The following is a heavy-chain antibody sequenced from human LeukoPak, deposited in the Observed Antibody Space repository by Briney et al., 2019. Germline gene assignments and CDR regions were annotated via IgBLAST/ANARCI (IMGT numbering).Heavy chain of an antibody. J-gene: IGHJ3*02. Sequence: GGSLRLSCAASGFSFSSYEMNWVRQAPGKGLEWIGRSRNKANSHTTEYAASVKGRFTISRDVSGNLMYLQMNSLKIEDTAVYFCTRDGGKRGNSAFDIWGQGTEVTVSS. D-gene: IGHD2/OR15-2a*01. CDR1: GFSFSSYE. CDR2: SRNKANSHTT. CDR3: TRDGGKRGNSAFDI. V-gene: IGHV3-72*01.